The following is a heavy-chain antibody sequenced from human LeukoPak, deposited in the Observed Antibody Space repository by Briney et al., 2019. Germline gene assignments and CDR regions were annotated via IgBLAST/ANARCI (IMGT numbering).Heavy chain of an antibody. CDR2: IIPIFGTA. CDR1: GDTFSSYA. D-gene: IGHD6-19*01. V-gene: IGHV1-69*13. J-gene: IGHJ4*02. Sequence: ASVKVSCKVSGDTFSSYAISWVRQAPGQGLEWMGGIIPIFGTANYAQKFQGRVTITADESTSTAYMELSSLRSEDTAVYYCARGRMAGTYVFDYWGQGTLVTVSS. CDR3: ARGRMAGTYVFDY.